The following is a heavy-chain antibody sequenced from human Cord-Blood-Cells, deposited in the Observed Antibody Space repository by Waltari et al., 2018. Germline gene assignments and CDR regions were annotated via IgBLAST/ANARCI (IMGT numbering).Heavy chain of an antibody. CDR1: GYTFTGYY. V-gene: IGHV1-2*06. Sequence: QVQLVQSGAEVKKPGASVKVSCKASGYTFTGYYMHWVRPAPGQGLEWMGRINPNSGGTNYAQKFQGRVTMTRDTSISTAYMELSRLRSDDTAVYYCARNSSWENGYAFDIWGQGTMVTVSS. J-gene: IGHJ3*02. D-gene: IGHD6-13*01. CDR3: ARNSSWENGYAFDI. CDR2: INPNSGGT.